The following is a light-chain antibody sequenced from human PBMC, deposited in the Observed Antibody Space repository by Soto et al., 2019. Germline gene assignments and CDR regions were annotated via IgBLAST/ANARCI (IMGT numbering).Light chain of an antibody. V-gene: IGLV2-8*01. CDR2: EVS. CDR1: SSDVGGYNY. CDR3: SSFAGSNTV. Sequence: QSVLTQPPSASGSPGQSVTISCTGTSSDVGGYNYVSWYQHHPGKGPKLMIYEVSKRTSGVPDRFSGSKSGNTASLTVSGLQAEDEADYSCSSFAGSNTVFGGGTKVTVL. J-gene: IGLJ2*01.